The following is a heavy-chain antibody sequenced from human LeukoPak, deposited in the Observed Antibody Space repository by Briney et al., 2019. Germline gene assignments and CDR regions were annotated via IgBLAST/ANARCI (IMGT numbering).Heavy chain of an antibody. D-gene: IGHD4-23*01. CDR3: AKDLVGGGNSPFDY. V-gene: IGHV3-23*01. CDR1: GFTFSSYA. Sequence: GGSLRLSCAASGFTFSSYAMSWVRQAPGKGLEWVSVISGSGGSTYYADSVKGRFTISRDNSKNTLYLQMNSLRAEDTAVYYCAKDLVGGGNSPFDYWGQGTLVTVSS. J-gene: IGHJ4*02. CDR2: ISGSGGST.